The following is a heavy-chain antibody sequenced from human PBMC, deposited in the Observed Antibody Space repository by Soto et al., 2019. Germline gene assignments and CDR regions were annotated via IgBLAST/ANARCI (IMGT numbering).Heavy chain of an antibody. V-gene: IGHV3-23*01. D-gene: IGHD6-6*01. CDR3: AKDRTVAARNFDY. Sequence: PGGSLSLSCAASGFAFSNYAMHWVRQVPGKGLEWVSSISTSIDATYYADSVKGRFTISRDDSKNTLYLQMNSLRAEDSAVYYCAKDRTVAARNFDYWGQGTQVTVSS. J-gene: IGHJ4*02. CDR2: ISTSIDAT. CDR1: GFAFSNYA.